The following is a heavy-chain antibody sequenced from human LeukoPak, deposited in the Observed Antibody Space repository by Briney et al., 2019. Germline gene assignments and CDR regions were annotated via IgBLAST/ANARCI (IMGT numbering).Heavy chain of an antibody. Sequence: KPSETLSLTCTVSGGSISSYYWSWIRQPAGKGLEWIGRIYTSGSTNYNPSLKSRVTMSVDTSKNQFSLKLSSVTAAGTAVYYCARDSPNSSSWYVGVYFDYWGQGTLVTVSS. CDR2: IYTSGST. J-gene: IGHJ4*02. CDR3: ARDSPNSSSWYVGVYFDY. CDR1: GGSISSYY. D-gene: IGHD6-13*01. V-gene: IGHV4-4*07.